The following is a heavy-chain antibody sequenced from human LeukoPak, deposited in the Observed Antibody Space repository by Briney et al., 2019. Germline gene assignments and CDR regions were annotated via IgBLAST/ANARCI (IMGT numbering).Heavy chain of an antibody. D-gene: IGHD6-25*01. CDR3: ARDRQRWFDP. CDR2: INSDGSST. Sequence: GGSLRLSCAASGFTFGSYWMHWVRQAPGKWLVWVSRINSDGSSTSYADSVKGRFNISRDNAKNTLYLQLNSLRAEDTAVYYCARDRQRWFDPWGQGTLVTVSS. J-gene: IGHJ5*02. CDR1: GFTFGSYW. V-gene: IGHV3-74*01.